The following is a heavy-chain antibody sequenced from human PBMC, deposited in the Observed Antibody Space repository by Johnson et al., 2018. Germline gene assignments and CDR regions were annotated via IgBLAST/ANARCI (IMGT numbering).Heavy chain of an antibody. J-gene: IGHJ3*02. D-gene: IGHD6-13*01. V-gene: IGHV3-11*04. CDR2: ISSSGSTI. Sequence: QVQLVECGGGLVKPGGSLRLSCAASGFTFSDYYMSWIRQAPGKGLEWVSYISSSGSTIYYADSVKGRFTISRDKAKNSLYLQMNSLRAEDTAVYYWASVKGYSSSWHDAFDIWGQGTMVTVSS. CDR3: ASVKGYSSSWHDAFDI. CDR1: GFTFSDYY.